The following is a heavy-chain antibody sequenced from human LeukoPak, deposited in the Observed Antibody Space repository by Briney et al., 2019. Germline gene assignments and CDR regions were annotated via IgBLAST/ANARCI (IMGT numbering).Heavy chain of an antibody. CDR1: GGAISSSVYY. J-gene: IGHJ4*02. Sequence: PSETLSLTCIVSGGAISSSVYYWAWNRQPPGKGLEWIGNINYSGSTYYNPSLKSRVTISVDTSKNQFSLKLSSVTAADTAVYYSARRRGGSSWTDYWGQGTLVIVSS. CDR3: ARRRGGSSWTDY. CDR2: INYSGST. V-gene: IGHV4-39*01. D-gene: IGHD6-13*01.